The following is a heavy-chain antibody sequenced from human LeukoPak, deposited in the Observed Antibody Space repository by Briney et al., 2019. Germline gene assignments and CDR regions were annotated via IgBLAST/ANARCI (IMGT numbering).Heavy chain of an antibody. Sequence: GESLRLSCAASGFTFSSYEMNWVRQAPGKGLEWVSYISSSGSTIYYADSVKGRFTISRDNAKNSLYLQMNSLRAEDTAVYYCARGWSYGPTFDYWGQGTLVTVSS. J-gene: IGHJ4*02. CDR1: GFTFSSYE. V-gene: IGHV3-48*03. D-gene: IGHD5-18*01. CDR2: ISSSGSTI. CDR3: ARGWSYGPTFDY.